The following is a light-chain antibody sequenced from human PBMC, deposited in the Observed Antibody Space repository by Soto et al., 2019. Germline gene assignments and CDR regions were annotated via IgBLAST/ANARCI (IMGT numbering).Light chain of an antibody. Sequence: EIVLTQSPGTLSLSPGERATLSCRASQTVGSGYLAWYQQKPGQAPRLLIHTASSRASVIPDRFSGIGSGTDFTVYISSLEPEDSVLYYCQQYSNSPYTFGQGNKLEIK. J-gene: IGKJ2*01. CDR1: QTVGSGY. CDR2: TAS. CDR3: QQYSNSPYT. V-gene: IGKV3-20*01.